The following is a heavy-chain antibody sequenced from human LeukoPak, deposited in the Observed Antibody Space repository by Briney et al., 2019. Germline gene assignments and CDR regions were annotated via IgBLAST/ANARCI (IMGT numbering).Heavy chain of an antibody. Sequence: ASVKVSCKASGGTFSSYTISWVRQAPGQGLEWVGGIIPILDITNYAQKFQGRVTITADKSTSTAYMELSSLRSEDTAMYYCARSTEYYDSSGYLGDWFDPWGQGTLVTVSS. V-gene: IGHV1-69*10. CDR1: GGTFSSYT. D-gene: IGHD3-22*01. CDR3: ARSTEYYDSSGYLGDWFDP. J-gene: IGHJ5*02. CDR2: IIPILDIT.